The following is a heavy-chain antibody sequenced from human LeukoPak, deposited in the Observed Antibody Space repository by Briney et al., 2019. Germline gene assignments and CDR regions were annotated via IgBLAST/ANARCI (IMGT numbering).Heavy chain of an antibody. CDR1: GFTFDDYA. CDR3: ARSAYAVAGDS. CDR2: ISWNSGSI. J-gene: IGHJ4*02. Sequence: TGGSLRLSCAASGFTFDDYAMHWVRQAPGKGLEWVSGISWNSGSIGYADSVKGRFTISRDNAKNSLYLQMNSLRAEDTAVYYCARSAYAVAGDSWGQGTLVTVSS. D-gene: IGHD6-19*01. V-gene: IGHV3-9*01.